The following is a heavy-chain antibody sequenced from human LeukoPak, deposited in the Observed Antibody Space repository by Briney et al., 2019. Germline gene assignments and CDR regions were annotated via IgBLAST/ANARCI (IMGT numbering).Heavy chain of an antibody. V-gene: IGHV4-61*02. CDR1: GVSISSGSYY. CDR2: IYKSGNT. J-gene: IGHJ5*02. D-gene: IGHD6-13*01. CDR3: ARSYSILFDP. Sequence: SETLSLTCTVSGVSISSGSYYWSWIRQPAGKGLEWVGRIYKSGNTNYNPSLKSRVTISLDTSKNQFSLKLSSVTAADTAVYYCARSYSILFDPWGQGTLVTVSS.